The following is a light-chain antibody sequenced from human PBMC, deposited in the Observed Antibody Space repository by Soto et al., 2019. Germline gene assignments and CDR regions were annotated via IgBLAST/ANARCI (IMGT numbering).Light chain of an antibody. CDR2: SAS. CDR1: QSVSTN. Sequence: ETVMTQAPAPLSLSQGERATLSCRASQSVSTNLVWYQQRPGQAPRLLIYSASIRATGIPARFSGSGSETEFTLTISSLQSEDSALYYCQQYKNWPPWTFGQGTKVEV. V-gene: IGKV3-15*01. J-gene: IGKJ1*01. CDR3: QQYKNWPPWT.